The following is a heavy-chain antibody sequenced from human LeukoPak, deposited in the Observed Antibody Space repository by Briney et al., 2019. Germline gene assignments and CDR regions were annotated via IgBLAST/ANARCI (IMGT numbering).Heavy chain of an antibody. CDR1: GYTFTSYA. Sequence: GASVKVSCKASGYTFTSYAMHWVRQAPGQRLEWMGWINAGNGNTKYSQKFQGRVTITRDTSASTAYMELSSLRSEDTAVYYCARDPVVVVVAATPVYDYWGQGTLVTVSS. J-gene: IGHJ4*02. CDR3: ARDPVVVVVAATPVYDY. V-gene: IGHV1-3*01. D-gene: IGHD2-15*01. CDR2: INAGNGNT.